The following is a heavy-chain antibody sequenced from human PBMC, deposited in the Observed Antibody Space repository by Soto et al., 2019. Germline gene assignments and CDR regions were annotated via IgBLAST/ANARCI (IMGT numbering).Heavy chain of an antibody. D-gene: IGHD2-2*01. Sequence: QVQLVESGGGVVQPGKSLRLSCAASGFTFSSYAMHWVRQAPGKGLEWVAIVSYDGGNKYYADSVKGRFTISRDNSKNTVFLQMNSLRPEDTAVYYCAKQRGYCISASCFDYYFYAMDVWGQGTTVAVSS. CDR1: GFTFSSYA. V-gene: IGHV3-30-3*02. CDR2: VSYDGGNK. J-gene: IGHJ6*02. CDR3: AKQRGYCISASCFDYYFYAMDV.